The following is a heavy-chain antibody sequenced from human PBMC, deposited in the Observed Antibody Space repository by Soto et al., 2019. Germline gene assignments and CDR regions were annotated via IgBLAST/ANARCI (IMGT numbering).Heavy chain of an antibody. CDR3: ARAGTVGDGWFDP. J-gene: IGHJ5*02. Sequence: PSETLSLTCTVSGGSISSYYWSWIRQPPGKGLEWIGYIYYSGSTNYNPSLKSRVTISVDTSKNQFSLKLSSVTAADTAVYYCARAGTVGDGWFDPWGQGPLVTVSS. CDR1: GGSISSYY. CDR2: IYYSGST. V-gene: IGHV4-59*01. D-gene: IGHD3-10*01.